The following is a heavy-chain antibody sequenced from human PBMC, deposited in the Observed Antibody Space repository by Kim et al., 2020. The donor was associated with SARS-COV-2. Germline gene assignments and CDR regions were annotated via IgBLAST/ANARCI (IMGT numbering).Heavy chain of an antibody. D-gene: IGHD3-16*01. V-gene: IGHV3-23*01. J-gene: IGHJ5*02. CDR3: AKGSTSRLNYDWFDP. Sequence: ASVKGRFTISRDNSKNTLYLQMNSLRAEDTAVYYCAKGSTSRLNYDWFDPWGQGTLVTVSS.